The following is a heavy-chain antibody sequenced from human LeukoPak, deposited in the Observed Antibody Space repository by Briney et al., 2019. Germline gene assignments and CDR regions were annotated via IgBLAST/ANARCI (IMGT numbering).Heavy chain of an antibody. CDR3: ARHESGYYYDNEPVGDNWFDP. CDR1: GGSISSTSYY. CDR2: IYYSGNT. J-gene: IGHJ5*02. Sequence: SETLSLTCTVSGGSISSTSYYWAWVRQPPGKVLEWIGSIYYSGNTYYNPSLKSRVTISVDTSKNQLSLKLTSVTAADTAVYFCARHESGYYYDNEPVGDNWFDPWGQGALVTVSS. V-gene: IGHV4-39*01. D-gene: IGHD3-22*01.